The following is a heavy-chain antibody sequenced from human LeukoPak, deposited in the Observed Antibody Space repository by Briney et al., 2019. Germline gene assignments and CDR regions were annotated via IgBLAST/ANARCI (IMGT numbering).Heavy chain of an antibody. J-gene: IGHJ4*02. CDR2: IHTSGST. CDR3: ARDPEGHGYYFDY. CDR1: GGSTSNYF. Sequence: PSETLSLTCTVSGGSTSNYFCTWLRQSAGKGLEWIGRIHTSGSTSYNPSLKRRVSMSVDTSKNQFSLKLSSVTAADTAVYYCARDPEGHGYYFDYWGQGALVTVSS. D-gene: IGHD3-3*01. V-gene: IGHV4-4*07.